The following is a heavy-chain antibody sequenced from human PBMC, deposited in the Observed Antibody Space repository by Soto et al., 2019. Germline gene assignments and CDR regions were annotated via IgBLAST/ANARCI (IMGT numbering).Heavy chain of an antibody. CDR1: GGSFSGYY. J-gene: IGHJ4*02. Sequence: PSETLSLTCAVYGGSFSGYYWSWIRQPPGKGLEWIGEINHSGSTNYNPSLKSRVTISVDTSKNQFSLKLSSVTAADTAVYYCARGRRIGGRRRIAADKRRDSVLDYSGQGTRVTVSS. CDR3: ARGRRIGGRRRIAADKRRDSVLDY. D-gene: IGHD6-13*01. V-gene: IGHV4-34*01. CDR2: INHSGST.